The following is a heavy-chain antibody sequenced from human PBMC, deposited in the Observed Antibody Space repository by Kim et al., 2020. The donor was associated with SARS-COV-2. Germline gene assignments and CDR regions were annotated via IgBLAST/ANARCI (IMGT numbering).Heavy chain of an antibody. D-gene: IGHD3-16*01. CDR3: AKPVGPATFGAFDI. V-gene: IGHV3-23*01. J-gene: IGHJ3*02. CDR2: ISAGGGST. Sequence: GGSLRLSCAASGFTFNNYGMSWVRQAPGKGLEWVSTISAGGGSTDYAESVKGRFTVPRDNSKNTLYLQMNSLRAEDTAVYYCAKPVGPATFGAFDIWGQG. CDR1: GFTFNNYG.